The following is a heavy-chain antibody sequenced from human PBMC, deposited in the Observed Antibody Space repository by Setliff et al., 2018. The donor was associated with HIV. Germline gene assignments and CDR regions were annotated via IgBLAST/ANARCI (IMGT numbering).Heavy chain of an antibody. CDR3: ARAIVKTGYHTKSRVFDY. J-gene: IGHJ4*02. CDR2: VNLPKTL. CDR1: GGSLNDYS. D-gene: IGHD3-9*01. Sequence: SETLSLTCAVYGGSLNDYSWNWIRQSPGKGLEWIGEVNLPKTLNYNPSLESRFTISVDTSKKQFSLDLSSVTAADTAVYFCARAIVKTGYHTKSRVFDYWGQGTLVTVSS. V-gene: IGHV4-34*01.